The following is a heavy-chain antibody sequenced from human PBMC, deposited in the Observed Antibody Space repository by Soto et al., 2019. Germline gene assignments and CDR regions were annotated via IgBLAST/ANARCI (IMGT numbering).Heavy chain of an antibody. CDR3: ARVRDYYFHMDV. J-gene: IGHJ6*03. V-gene: IGHV3-48*01. CDR2: ISSSSSTI. Sequence: GGSLRLSCAASGFTFSLYSMNWVRQAPGKGLEWVSFISSSSSTIYYGDSVRGRFTISRDNAKNSLSLQMNSLRAEDTAVYYCARVRDYYFHMDVWGKGTTVTVSS. CDR1: GFTFSLYS.